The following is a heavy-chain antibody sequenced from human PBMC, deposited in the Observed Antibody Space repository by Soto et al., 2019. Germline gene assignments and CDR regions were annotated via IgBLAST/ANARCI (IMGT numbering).Heavy chain of an antibody. CDR3: ARQVIAVAGTYYYYGMDV. CDR2: IDPSDSYT. Sequence: PGESLKISCKGSVYSFTSYWISWVRQMPGKGLEWMGRIDPSDSYTNYSPSFQGHVTISADKSISTAYLQWSSLKASDTAMYYCARQVIAVAGTYYYYGMDVWGQGTTVTVSS. V-gene: IGHV5-10-1*01. J-gene: IGHJ6*02. CDR1: VYSFTSYW. D-gene: IGHD6-19*01.